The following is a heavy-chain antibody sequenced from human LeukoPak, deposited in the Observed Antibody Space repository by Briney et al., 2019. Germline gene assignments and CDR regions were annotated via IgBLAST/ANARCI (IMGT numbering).Heavy chain of an antibody. V-gene: IGHV1-2*02. CDR2: INPNSGGT. D-gene: IGHD3-22*01. Sequence: EASVKVSCKASGYTFTGYYMHWVRQAPGQGLEWMGWINPNSGGTNYAQKFQGRFTMTRDTSTSTVYMELSSLRFEDTAVYYCARAGYYYDSSAPTGGDAFDIWGQGTMVTVSS. CDR1: GYTFTGYY. J-gene: IGHJ3*02. CDR3: ARAGYYYDSSAPTGGDAFDI.